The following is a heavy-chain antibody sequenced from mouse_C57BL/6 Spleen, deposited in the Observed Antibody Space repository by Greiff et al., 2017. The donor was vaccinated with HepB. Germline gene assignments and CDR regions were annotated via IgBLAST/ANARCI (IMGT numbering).Heavy chain of an antibody. J-gene: IGHJ4*01. D-gene: IGHD1-1*01. CDR2: ISNGGGST. CDR1: GFTFSDYY. Sequence: DVKLVESGGGLVQPGGSLKLSCAASGFTFSDYYMYWVRQTPEKRLEWVAYISNGGGSTYYPDTVKGRFTISRDNAKNTLYLQMSRLKSEDTAMYYCARPLYYYGSTYYYAMDYWGQGTSVTVSS. CDR3: ARPLYYYGSTYYYAMDY. V-gene: IGHV5-12*01.